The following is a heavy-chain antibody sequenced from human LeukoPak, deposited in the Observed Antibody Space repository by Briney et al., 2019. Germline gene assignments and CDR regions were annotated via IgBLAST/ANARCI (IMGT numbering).Heavy chain of an antibody. CDR2: IIPIFGTA. Sequence: SVKVSCKASGGTFSSYAISWVRQAPGQGLGWMGRIIPIFGTANYAQKFQGRVTITTDESTSTAYMELSSLRSEDTAVYYCHYTAMAVDYWGQGTLVTVSS. CDR3: HYTAMAVDY. D-gene: IGHD5-18*01. CDR1: GGTFSSYA. V-gene: IGHV1-69*05. J-gene: IGHJ4*02.